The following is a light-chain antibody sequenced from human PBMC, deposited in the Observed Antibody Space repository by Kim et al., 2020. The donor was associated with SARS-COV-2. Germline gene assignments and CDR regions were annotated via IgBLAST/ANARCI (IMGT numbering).Light chain of an antibody. J-gene: IGLJ2*01. V-gene: IGLV1-44*01. Sequence: ELTQPPSASGTPGQRVTISCSGSISNIGSNTVNWYQQLPGTAPKLLIYSNNQRPSGVPDRFSGSKSGTSASLAISGLQSDDEADYYCAAWDDSRTVLFGGGTQLTVL. CDR1: ISNIGSNT. CDR2: SNN. CDR3: AAWDDSRTVL.